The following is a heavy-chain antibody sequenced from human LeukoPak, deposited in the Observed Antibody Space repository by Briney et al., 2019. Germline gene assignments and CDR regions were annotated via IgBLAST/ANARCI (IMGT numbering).Heavy chain of an antibody. CDR1: GGSFSGYY. D-gene: IGHD4-17*01. J-gene: IGHJ4*02. Sequence: SETLSLTCAVYGGSFSGYYWSWIRQPPGKGLEWIGEINHSGSTYYNPSLKSRVTISVDTSKNQFSLKLSSVTAADTAVYYCARVGVGDYGSSFDYWGQGTLVTVSS. V-gene: IGHV4-34*09. CDR2: INHSGST. CDR3: ARVGVGDYGSSFDY.